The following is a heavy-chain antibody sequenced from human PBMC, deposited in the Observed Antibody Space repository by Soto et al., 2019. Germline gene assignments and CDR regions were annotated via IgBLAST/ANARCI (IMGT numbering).Heavy chain of an antibody. J-gene: IGHJ5*02. D-gene: IGHD6-25*01. V-gene: IGHV3-74*01. Sequence: GGSLRLSCAASGFTFSLSWMHRVRQGPGNRPVWVSRINRDGSITTYADSVKGRFTISRDNSKKTLYLQMNSLRAEDTAVYYCAKAHRNIAAPVGWFDPWGQGTLVTVSS. CDR1: GFTFSLSW. CDR3: AKAHRNIAAPVGWFDP. CDR2: INRDGSIT.